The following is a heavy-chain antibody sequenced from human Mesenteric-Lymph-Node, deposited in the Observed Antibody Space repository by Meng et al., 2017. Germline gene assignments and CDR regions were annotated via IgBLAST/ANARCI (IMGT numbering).Heavy chain of an antibody. CDR3: ARLSGDRGGVYYYYYGMDV. V-gene: IGHV5-51*01. CDR1: GYSFTSYW. CDR2: IYPGDSDT. D-gene: IGHD7-27*01. Sequence: GESLKISCKGSGYSFTSYWIGWVRQMPGKGLEWMGIIYPGDSDTRYSPSFQGQVTISADKSISTAYLQWSSLKASDTAMYYCARLSGDRGGVYYYYYGMDVWGQGTTVTVSS. J-gene: IGHJ6*02.